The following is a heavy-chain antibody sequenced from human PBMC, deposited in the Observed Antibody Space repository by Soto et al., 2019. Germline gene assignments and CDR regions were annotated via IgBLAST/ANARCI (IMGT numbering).Heavy chain of an antibody. J-gene: IGHJ4*02. CDR2: ISSSSSTI. Sequence: EVQLVESGGGLVQPGGSLRLSCAASGFTFSSYSMNWVRQAPGKGLEWVSYISSSSSTIYYADSVKGRFTISRDNAKNSLYLQMNSLRAEDTAVYYCASSWKQQLPTDPFDYWGQGTLVTVSS. CDR1: GFTFSSYS. CDR3: ASSWKQQLPTDPFDY. V-gene: IGHV3-48*01. D-gene: IGHD6-13*01.